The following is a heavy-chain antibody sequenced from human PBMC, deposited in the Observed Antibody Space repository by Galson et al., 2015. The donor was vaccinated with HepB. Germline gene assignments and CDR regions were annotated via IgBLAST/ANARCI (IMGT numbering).Heavy chain of an antibody. CDR3: AKEFPEPGGTYFAFHS. CDR1: GFTFSGYY. V-gene: IGHV3-11*06. CDR2: ISSRSDYT. D-gene: IGHD1-26*01. J-gene: IGHJ5*01. Sequence: SLRLSCAASGFTFSGYYMNWVRQAPGRGLEWVSCISSRSDYTNYADSVKGRFTISRDNAKSSLYLLMNSLRDDDTAVYFCAKEFPEPGGTYFAFHSWGPGTVVTVSS.